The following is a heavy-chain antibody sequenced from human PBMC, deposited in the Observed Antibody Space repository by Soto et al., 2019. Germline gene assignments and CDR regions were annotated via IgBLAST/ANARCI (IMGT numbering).Heavy chain of an antibody. V-gene: IGHV1-18*01. D-gene: IGHD4-17*01. CDR3: ARGSLSPTLGTLYGDSDY. Sequence: QVQLVQSGAEVKKPGASVKVSCKASGYTFTSYGISWVRQAPGQGLEWMGWISAYNGNTNYAQKLQGRVTMTTDASTSTAYLELRSLRSDDTAVYYCARGSLSPTLGTLYGDSDYWGQGTLVTVSS. CDR1: GYTFTSYG. J-gene: IGHJ4*02. CDR2: ISAYNGNT.